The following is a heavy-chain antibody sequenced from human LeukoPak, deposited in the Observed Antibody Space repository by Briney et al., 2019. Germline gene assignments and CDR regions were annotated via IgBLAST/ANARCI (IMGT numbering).Heavy chain of an antibody. CDR1: GFTFSNFW. CDR2: INSDGSST. J-gene: IGHJ4*02. CDR3: ARHLYGGKLADY. V-gene: IGHV3-74*01. D-gene: IGHD4-23*01. Sequence: GGSLRLSCAASGFTFSNFWMHWVGQAPGKGLVWVSCINSDGSSTSYADSVKGRFTISRDKAKNTLYLQMNSLRAEDTAVYYCARHLYGGKLADYWGQGTLVTVSS.